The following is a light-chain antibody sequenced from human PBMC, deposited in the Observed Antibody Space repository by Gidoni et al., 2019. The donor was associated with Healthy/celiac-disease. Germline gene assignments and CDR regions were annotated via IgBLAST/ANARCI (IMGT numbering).Light chain of an antibody. CDR3: QQRSNWLT. CDR1: QSVSSY. Sequence: EIVLTQSPATLFLSPGERATLSCRASQSVSSYLAWYQQKPGQAPRLLIYDASNRATGIPARFSGSGSGTDFTLTISSLEPEDFAGYYCQQRSNWLTFGQGTRLEIK. J-gene: IGKJ5*01. CDR2: DAS. V-gene: IGKV3-11*01.